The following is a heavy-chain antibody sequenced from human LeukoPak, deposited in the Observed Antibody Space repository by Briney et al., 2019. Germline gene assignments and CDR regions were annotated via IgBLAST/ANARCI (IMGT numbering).Heavy chain of an antibody. J-gene: IGHJ6*03. CDR2: ISSYGGRT. D-gene: IGHD3-10*01. Sequence: GGALRLSCAASGFTFSSYAMYWVRQAPGQGLEYVSAISSYGGRTYYANPVKGRFTISRDNSKTTLYLQMNSLRAEDTAVYYCAKRGDGSGYYMDVWGKGTTVTISS. CDR3: AKRGDGSGYYMDV. CDR1: GFTFSSYA. V-gene: IGHV3-64*01.